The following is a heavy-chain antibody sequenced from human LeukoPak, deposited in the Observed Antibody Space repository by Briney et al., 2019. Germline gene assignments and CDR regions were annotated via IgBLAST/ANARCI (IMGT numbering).Heavy chain of an antibody. J-gene: IGHJ4*02. CDR2: ISYDGSNK. V-gene: IGHV3-30*18. CDR3: AKAYCSSTSCYTTPLSA. CDR1: GFTFSSYG. Sequence: PGGSLRLSCAASGFTFSSYGMHWVRQAPGKGLEWVAVISYDGSNKYYADSVKGRFTISRDNSKNTLYLQMNSLRAEDTAVYYCAKAYCSSTSCYTTPLSAWGQGTLVTVSS. D-gene: IGHD2-2*02.